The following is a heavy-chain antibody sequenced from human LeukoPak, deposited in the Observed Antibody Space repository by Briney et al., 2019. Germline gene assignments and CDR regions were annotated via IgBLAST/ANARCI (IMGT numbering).Heavy chain of an antibody. V-gene: IGHV3-30*18. D-gene: IGHD3-10*01. Sequence: PGRSLRLSCAASGFTFSSYGMHWVRQAPGKGLEWVAVVSYDGSNKYYADSVKGRFTISRDNSKNTLYLQMNSLRAEDTAVYCCAKDSLITMVRGVVVNYYGMDVWAKGPRSPSPQ. CDR3: AKDSLITMVRGVVVNYYGMDV. J-gene: IGHJ6*04. CDR1: GFTFSSYG. CDR2: VSYDGSNK.